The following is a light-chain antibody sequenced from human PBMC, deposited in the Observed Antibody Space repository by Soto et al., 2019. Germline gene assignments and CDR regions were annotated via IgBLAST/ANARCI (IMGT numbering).Light chain of an antibody. Sequence: DIQMTQSPGSRTSSLGGRVTITCRASQSVSTYLNWYQQKPGKAPTLLISLISRRQSGVPSRFSGAGSETDFTLTITSLQTEDFATYFCQQTYSTYSFGQGTKVDI. V-gene: IGKV1-39*01. CDR2: LIS. CDR1: QSVSTY. CDR3: QQTYSTYS. J-gene: IGKJ2*01.